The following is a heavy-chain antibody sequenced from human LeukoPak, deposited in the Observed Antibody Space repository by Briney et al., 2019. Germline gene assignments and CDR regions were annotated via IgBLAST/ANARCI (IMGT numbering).Heavy chain of an antibody. J-gene: IGHJ6*03. D-gene: IGHD3-10*01. CDR2: ISYDGSNK. CDR1: GFTFSDYY. Sequence: GGSLRLSCAASGFTFSDYYMSWIRQAPGKGLEWVAVISYDGSNKYYADSVKGRFTISRDNSKNTLYLQMNSLRAEDTAVYYCARAGRVRRYYYYYYYMDVWGKGTTVTVSS. V-gene: IGHV3-30*03. CDR3: ARAGRVRRYYYYYYYMDV.